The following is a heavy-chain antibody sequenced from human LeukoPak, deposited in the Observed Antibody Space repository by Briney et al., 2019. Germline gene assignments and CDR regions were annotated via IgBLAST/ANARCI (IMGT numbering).Heavy chain of an antibody. CDR3: ARVISHYSSGYYVLGY. Sequence: ASVKVSCKVSGYTLTELSMHWVRQAPGKGLEWMGGFDPEDGETIYAQKFQGRVTMTEDTSTDTAYMELSSLRSEDTAVYYCARVISHYSSGYYVLGYWGQGTLVTVSS. CDR2: FDPEDGET. D-gene: IGHD3-22*01. CDR1: GYTLTELS. J-gene: IGHJ4*02. V-gene: IGHV1-24*01.